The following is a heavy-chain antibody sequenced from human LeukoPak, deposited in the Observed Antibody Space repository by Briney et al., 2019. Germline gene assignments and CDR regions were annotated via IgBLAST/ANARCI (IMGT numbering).Heavy chain of an antibody. CDR3: TRDRGYDVFDI. V-gene: IGHV3-7*01. CDR1: GFSFSNSW. J-gene: IGHJ3*02. CDR2: IDQDGIER. Sequence: PGGSLRLSCAAAGFSFSNSWMAWVRQAPGKGLEWAANIDQDGIERYSVASVRGRFTISRDNAKNSLYLQMDSLRAEDTALYYCTRDRGYDVFDIWGQGTMVAVSS. D-gene: IGHD3-10*01.